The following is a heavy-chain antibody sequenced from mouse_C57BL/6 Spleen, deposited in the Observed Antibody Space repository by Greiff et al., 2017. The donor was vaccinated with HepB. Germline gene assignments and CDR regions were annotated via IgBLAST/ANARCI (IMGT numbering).Heavy chain of an antibody. V-gene: IGHV5-9*01. J-gene: IGHJ2*01. CDR3: ARQGDYYGSSYFDY. D-gene: IGHD1-1*01. CDR2: ISGGGGNT. CDR1: GFTFSSYT. Sequence: DVMLVESGGGLVKPGGSLKLSCAASGFTFSSYTMSWVRQTPEKRLEWVATISGGGGNTYYPDSVKGRFTISRDNAKNTLYLQMSSLRSEDTALYYCARQGDYYGSSYFDYWGQGTTLTVSS.